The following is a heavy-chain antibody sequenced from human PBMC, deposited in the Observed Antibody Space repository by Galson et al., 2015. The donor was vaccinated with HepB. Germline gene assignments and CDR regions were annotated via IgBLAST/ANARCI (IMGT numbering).Heavy chain of an antibody. CDR2: INSGSGNT. J-gene: IGHJ4*02. CDR1: GFTFNNYA. V-gene: IGHV1-3*01. CDR3: VKGIAVAGPPADY. Sequence: SVKVSCKASGFTFNNYAIYWVRQAPGQGLQWMGWINSGSGNTKYSQIFQGRLTITRNTSANIAYMELRSLRSEGTAIYYCVKGIAVAGPPADYWGQGTLVTVSS. D-gene: IGHD6-19*01.